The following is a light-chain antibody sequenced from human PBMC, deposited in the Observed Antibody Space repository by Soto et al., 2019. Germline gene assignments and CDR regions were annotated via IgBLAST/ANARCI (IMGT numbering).Light chain of an antibody. CDR1: QSVSSSY. Sequence: EIVLTQSPGTRSLSPGEGATLSCRASQSVSSSYLAWYQQKPGQAPRLFVYAASSRPTGVPDRFSGSGSGADLTLTISSLQPEDSAVYYCQHFGSSLTFCVGTKVEIK. CDR2: AAS. CDR3: QHFGSSLT. J-gene: IGKJ4*01. V-gene: IGKV3-20*01.